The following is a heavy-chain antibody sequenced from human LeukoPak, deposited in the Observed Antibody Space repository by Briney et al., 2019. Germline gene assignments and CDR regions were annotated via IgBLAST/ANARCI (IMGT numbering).Heavy chain of an antibody. CDR3: ARAGYSYGYCDY. J-gene: IGHJ4*02. Sequence: PGGSLRLSCAASGFTFSSYEVNWVPQAPGRGLEWVSYISSSGSTIYYADSVKGRFTISRDNAKNSLYLQMNSLRAEDTAVYYCARAGYSYGYCDYWGQGTLVTVSS. D-gene: IGHD5-18*01. CDR2: ISSSGSTI. V-gene: IGHV3-48*03. CDR1: GFTFSSYE.